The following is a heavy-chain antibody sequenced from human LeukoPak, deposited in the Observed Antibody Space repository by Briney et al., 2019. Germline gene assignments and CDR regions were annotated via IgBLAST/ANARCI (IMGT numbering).Heavy chain of an antibody. CDR3: AKDLRYSYGQSPDY. V-gene: IGHV3-23*01. CDR1: GFTFSTYA. CDR2: ISYSGGDT. J-gene: IGHJ4*02. D-gene: IGHD5-18*01. Sequence: GGSLRLSCAASGFTFSTYAMSWVRQAPGKGLEWVSAISYSGGDTYYADSVKGRFTISRDNSKNTLYLQMNSLRAEDTAVYYCAKDLRYSYGQSPDYWGQGTLVTVSS.